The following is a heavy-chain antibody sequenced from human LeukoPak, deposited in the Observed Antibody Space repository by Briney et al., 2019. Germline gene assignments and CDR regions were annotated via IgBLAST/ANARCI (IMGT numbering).Heavy chain of an antibody. CDR2: ISSSSSYI. Sequence: GGSLRLSCAASGFTFSSYSMNWVRQAPGKGLEWVSSISSSSSYIYYADSVKGRFTISRDNAKNSLYLQMNILRAEDTAVDYCSRDLCSGGSGYSGGYGYWGQGTLVTVSS. CDR1: GFTFSSYS. J-gene: IGHJ4*02. D-gene: IGHD2-15*01. CDR3: SRDLCSGGSGYSGGYGY. V-gene: IGHV3-21*01.